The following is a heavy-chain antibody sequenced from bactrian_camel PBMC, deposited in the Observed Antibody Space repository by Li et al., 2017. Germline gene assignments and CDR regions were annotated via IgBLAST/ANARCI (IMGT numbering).Heavy chain of an antibody. Sequence: HVQLVESGGGSVQAGGALRLSCAASGVDTEFYYMAWFRQTPGKGRERVAVLDSVSSPRYAVSVKGRFTISKDNDKNSLYLEMTSLKPDDTAMYYCAAAVGHASDGCLSGSRSTYNYWGQGTQVTVS. CDR1: GVDTEFYY. CDR3: AAAVGHASDGCLSGSRSTYNY. D-gene: IGHD1*01. V-gene: IGHV3S55*01. J-gene: IGHJ4*01. CDR2: LDSVSSP.